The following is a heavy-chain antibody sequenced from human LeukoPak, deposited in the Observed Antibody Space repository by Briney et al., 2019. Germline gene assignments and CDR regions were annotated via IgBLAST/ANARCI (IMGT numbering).Heavy chain of an antibody. Sequence: SETLSLTCTVSGGSISSSSYYWGWIRQPPGKGLEWIGSIYYSGSTYYNPSLKSRVTISVDTSKNQFSLKLSSVTAADTAVYYCARGLPSSSATFDIWGQGTMVTVSS. D-gene: IGHD6-19*01. V-gene: IGHV4-39*07. CDR2: IYYSGST. CDR1: GGSISSSSYY. CDR3: ARGLPSSSATFDI. J-gene: IGHJ3*02.